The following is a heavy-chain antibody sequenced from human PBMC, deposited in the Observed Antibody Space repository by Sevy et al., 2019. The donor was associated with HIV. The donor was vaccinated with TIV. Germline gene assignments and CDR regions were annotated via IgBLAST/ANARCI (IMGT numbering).Heavy chain of an antibody. CDR2: VKNDGSGQ. D-gene: IGHD6-19*01. CDR3: ARNSGN. Sequence: GGSLRLSCAASGFTFTNFWVSWVRQAPGKGLEWVANVKNDGSGQKYADSVKGRFIISRDNAKNSLYLQMNSLRTEDTAVYYCARNSGNWGQGTLVTVSS. CDR1: GFTFTNFW. V-gene: IGHV3-7*01. J-gene: IGHJ4*02.